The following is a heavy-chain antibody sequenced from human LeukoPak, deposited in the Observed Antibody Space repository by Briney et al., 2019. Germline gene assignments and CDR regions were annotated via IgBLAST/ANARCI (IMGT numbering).Heavy chain of an antibody. D-gene: IGHD1-20*01. CDR2: INHSGST. Sequence: SETLSLTCAVYGGSFSGYYWSWIRQPPGKGLEWIGEINHSGSTNYNPSLKSRVTISVDTSKNQFSLKLSSVTAADMAVYYCARSIQYNWNGDFDYWGQGTLVTVSS. J-gene: IGHJ4*02. V-gene: IGHV4-34*01. CDR1: GGSFSGYY. CDR3: ARSIQYNWNGDFDY.